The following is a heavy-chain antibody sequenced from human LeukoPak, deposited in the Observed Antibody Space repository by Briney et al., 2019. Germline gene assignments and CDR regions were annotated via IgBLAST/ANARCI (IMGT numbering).Heavy chain of an antibody. V-gene: IGHV3-30*18. CDR1: GFTFSSYG. CDR3: AKDLGYYDSYFDY. J-gene: IGHJ4*02. CDR2: ISYDGSNK. D-gene: IGHD3-22*01. Sequence: GRSLRLSCAACGFTFSSYGMHWVRQAPGKGLEWVAVISYDGSNKYYADSVKGRFTISRDNSKNTLYLQMNSLRAEDTAVYHCAKDLGYYDSYFDYWGQGTLVTVSS.